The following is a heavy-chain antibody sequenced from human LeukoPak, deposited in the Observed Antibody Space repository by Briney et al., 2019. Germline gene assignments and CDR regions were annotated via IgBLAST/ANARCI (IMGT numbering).Heavy chain of an antibody. CDR3: ARASVKWAGGVFYYFDY. Sequence: ASVKVSCKASGYTFTSYDINWVRQATGQGLEWMGWMNPNSGGTNYAQKFQGRVTMTRDTPISTAYMELSRLRSDDTAVYYCARASVKWAGGVFYYFDYWGQGTLVTVSS. J-gene: IGHJ4*02. CDR1: GYTFTSYD. V-gene: IGHV1-2*02. D-gene: IGHD3-16*01. CDR2: MNPNSGGT.